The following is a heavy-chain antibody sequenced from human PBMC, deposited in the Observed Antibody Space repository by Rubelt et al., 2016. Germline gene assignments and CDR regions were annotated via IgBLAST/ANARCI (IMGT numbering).Heavy chain of an antibody. CDR2: INHSGST. J-gene: IGHJ4*02. CDR1: GGSFSGYY. CDR3: AGGKEGLGVTIVDY. V-gene: IGHV4-34*01. D-gene: IGHD3-10*01. Sequence: QVQLQQWGAGLLKPSETLSLTCAVYGGSFSGYYWSWIRQPPGKGLERIGEINHSGSTNHNPSPKSRVTIAVDTSKNQFVLKLSSVTAADSAVFYCAGGKEGLGVTIVDYCGQGTLVTVSS.